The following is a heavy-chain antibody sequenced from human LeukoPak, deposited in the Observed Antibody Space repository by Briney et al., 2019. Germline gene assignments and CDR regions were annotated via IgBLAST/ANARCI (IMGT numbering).Heavy chain of an antibody. CDR1: GYTFTGYY. V-gene: IGHV1-2*02. Sequence: GAPVKVSCKASGYTFTGYYMHWVRQAPGQGLEWMGWINPNSGGTNYAQKFQGRVTMTRDTSISTAYMELSRLRSDDTAVYYCARETYGSGSYYKYWGQGTLVTVSS. CDR3: ARETYGSGSYYKY. D-gene: IGHD3-10*01. CDR2: INPNSGGT. J-gene: IGHJ4*02.